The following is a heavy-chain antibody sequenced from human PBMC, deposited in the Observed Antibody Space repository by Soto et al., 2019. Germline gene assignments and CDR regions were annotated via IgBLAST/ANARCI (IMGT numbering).Heavy chain of an antibody. CDR1: GYTFTSYG. Sequence: SVKVSCKASGYTFTSYGISWVRQAPGQGLEWMGGISPNNGTTNYAQKFQGRVTMTADESTSTAYMELSSLRSEDTAVYYCAIEYSSSPPYYPIGYWGQGTLVTVSS. CDR3: AIEYSSSPPYYPIGY. D-gene: IGHD6-6*01. CDR2: ISPNNGTT. V-gene: IGHV1-69*13. J-gene: IGHJ4*02.